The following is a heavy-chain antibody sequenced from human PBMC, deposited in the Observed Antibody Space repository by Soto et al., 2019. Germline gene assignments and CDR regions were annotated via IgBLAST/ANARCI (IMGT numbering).Heavy chain of an antibody. D-gene: IGHD3-16*01. Sequence: QVLLQESGPRLVKPSETLSLTCTVSGGSLNNYYGSWVRQPPGKGLEWIGYMFYSGNSNYNSCLKSRVTISIDKSKNQFSRKLTSVTAAYTAVYYCVRSGHSFGGVIWGRGTLVTVSS. V-gene: IGHV4-59*01. CDR3: VRSGHSFGGVI. J-gene: IGHJ4*01. CDR1: GGSLNNYY. CDR2: MFYSGNS.